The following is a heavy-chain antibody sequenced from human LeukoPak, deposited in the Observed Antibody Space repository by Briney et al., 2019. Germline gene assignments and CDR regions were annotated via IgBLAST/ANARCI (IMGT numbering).Heavy chain of an antibody. Sequence: SETLSLTCAVSGGSISSGGYSWSWIRQPPGKGLEWIGYIYYSGSTYYNPSLKSRVTISVDTSKNQFSLKLSSVTAADTAVYYCARALPDDWLYFDYWGQGTLVTVSS. D-gene: IGHD3-9*01. CDR2: IYYSGST. CDR1: GGSISSGGYS. V-gene: IGHV4-31*11. J-gene: IGHJ4*02. CDR3: ARALPDDWLYFDY.